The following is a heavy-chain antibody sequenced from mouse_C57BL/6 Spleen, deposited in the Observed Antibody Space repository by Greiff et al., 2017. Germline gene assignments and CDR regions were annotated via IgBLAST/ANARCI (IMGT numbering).Heavy chain of an antibody. CDR2: IYPRSGNT. CDR3: ARRGDGYSDD. Sequence: QVQLKESGAELARPGASVKLSCKASGYTFTSYGISWVKQRTGQGLEWIGEIYPRSGNTYYNEKFKGKATLTADKSSSTAYMELRSLTSEDSAVYVCARRGDGYSDDGGQGTTLTVSS. V-gene: IGHV1-81*01. J-gene: IGHJ2*01. D-gene: IGHD2-3*01. CDR1: GYTFTSYG.